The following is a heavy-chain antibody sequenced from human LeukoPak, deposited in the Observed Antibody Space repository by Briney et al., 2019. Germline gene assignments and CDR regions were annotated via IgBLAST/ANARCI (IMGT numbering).Heavy chain of an antibody. V-gene: IGHV3-30*03. CDR3: TTEDTTWNAYDF. CDR2: VSPDGHTK. J-gene: IGHJ6*02. CDR1: VLIFRAYC. Sequence: HPGGSLRLSCVVSVLIFRAYCMHWVRQAPCKGLEWVAVVSPDGHTKFYADSVRGRFTISRDNSQNTVVLQMDSLTADDTGVYYCTTEDTTWNAYDFWGQGTTVIVSS. D-gene: IGHD1-1*01.